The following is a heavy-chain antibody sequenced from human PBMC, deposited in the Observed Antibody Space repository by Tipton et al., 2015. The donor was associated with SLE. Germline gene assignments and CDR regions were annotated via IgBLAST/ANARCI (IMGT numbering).Heavy chain of an antibody. CDR1: GGSFSGYY. J-gene: IGHJ6*03. CDR3: AREGEKAAPGGYYYYMDV. D-gene: IGHD3-16*01. Sequence: TLSLTCAVYGGSFSGYYWSCIRQPPGKGLEWIGEINHSGSTNYNPSLKSRVTMSLDTSKNQFSLKLSSVTAADTAVYYCAREGEKAAPGGYYYYMDVWGKGTTVTVSS. V-gene: IGHV4-34*01. CDR2: INHSGST.